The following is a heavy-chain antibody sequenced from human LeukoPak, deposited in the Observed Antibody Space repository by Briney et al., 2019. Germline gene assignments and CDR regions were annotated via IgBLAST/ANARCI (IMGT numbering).Heavy chain of an antibody. CDR3: ARHERAWWCPTG. V-gene: IGHV4-59*08. CDR1: GGSISSYY. J-gene: IGHJ4*02. D-gene: IGHD2-21*01. Sequence: PSETLSLTCTVSGGSISSYYWSWIRQPPGKGLEWIGYIYYSGSTNYNPSLKSRVTISVDTSKNQFSLKLSSVTAADTAVYYCARHERAWWCPTGWGQGTLVTVSS. CDR2: IYYSGST.